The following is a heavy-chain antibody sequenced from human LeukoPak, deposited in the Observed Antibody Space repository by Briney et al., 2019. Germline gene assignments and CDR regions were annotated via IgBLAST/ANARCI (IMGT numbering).Heavy chain of an antibody. CDR2: FDPEDGET. CDR3: ARDGGGWLDP. V-gene: IGHV1-24*01. CDR1: GYTLTELS. Sequence: GASVKVSCKVSGYTLTELSMHWVRQAPGKGLEWMGGFDPEDGETIYAQKFQGRVTMTRDTPTSVFYMEMNGLTSDDTAVYYCARDGGGWLDPWGQGTLVTVSS. D-gene: IGHD5-24*01. J-gene: IGHJ5*02.